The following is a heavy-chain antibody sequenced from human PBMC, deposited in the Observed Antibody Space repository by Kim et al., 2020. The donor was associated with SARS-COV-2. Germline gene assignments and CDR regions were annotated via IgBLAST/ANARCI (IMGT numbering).Heavy chain of an antibody. Sequence: GGSLRLSCAASGFTFSSYTMNWVRQAPGKGLEWVSSISYNSNYMYYADSMKGRFTISRDNAKNSLYLQMSSLRAEDTAVYYCAREYGTADLDYWGQGTLVTVSS. CDR3: AREYGTADLDY. D-gene: IGHD1-1*01. J-gene: IGHJ4*02. V-gene: IGHV3-21*01. CDR2: ISYNSNYM. CDR1: GFTFSSYT.